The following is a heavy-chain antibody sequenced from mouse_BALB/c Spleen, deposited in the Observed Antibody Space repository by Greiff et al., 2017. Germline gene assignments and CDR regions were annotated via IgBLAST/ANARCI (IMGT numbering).Heavy chain of an antibody. J-gene: IGHJ4*01. CDR2: ISYSGST. V-gene: IGHV3-2*02. CDR1: GYSITSDYA. CDR3: ARLDGNYYAMDY. D-gene: IGHD2-1*01. Sequence: VQLKESGPGLVKPSQSLSLTCTVTGYSITSDYAWNWIRQFPGNKLEWMGYISYSGSTSYNPSLKSRISITRDTSKNQFFLQLNSVTTEDTATYYCARLDGNYYAMDYWGQGTSVTVSS.